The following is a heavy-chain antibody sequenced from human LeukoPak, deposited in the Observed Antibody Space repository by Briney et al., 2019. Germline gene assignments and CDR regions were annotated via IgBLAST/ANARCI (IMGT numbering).Heavy chain of an antibody. D-gene: IGHD3-10*01. Sequence: GGSLRLSCAASGFTFSSYAMSWVRQAPGKGLEWVSAISGSGGSTYCADSVKGRFTISRDNSKNTLYLQMNSLRAEDTAVYYCAKIEAYYGSGSYSWGQGTLVTVSS. CDR1: GFTFSSYA. CDR2: ISGSGGST. CDR3: AKIEAYYGSGSYS. J-gene: IGHJ4*02. V-gene: IGHV3-23*01.